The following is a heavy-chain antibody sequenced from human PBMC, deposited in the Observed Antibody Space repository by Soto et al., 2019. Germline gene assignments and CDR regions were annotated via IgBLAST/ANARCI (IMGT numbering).Heavy chain of an antibody. Sequence: GGSLRLSCAASGFTFSSYSMNWVRQAPGKGLEWVSSISSSSSYIYYADSVKGRFTISRDNAKNSLYLQMNSLRAEDTAVYYCARDASRTRTGAFDIWGQGTMVTVSS. CDR3: ARDASRTRTGAFDI. D-gene: IGHD1-7*01. V-gene: IGHV3-21*01. CDR1: GFTFSSYS. J-gene: IGHJ3*02. CDR2: ISSSSSYI.